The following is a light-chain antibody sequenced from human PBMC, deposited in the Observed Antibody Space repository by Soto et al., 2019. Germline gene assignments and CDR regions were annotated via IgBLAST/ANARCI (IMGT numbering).Light chain of an antibody. V-gene: IGLV2-23*01. Sequence: QSALTQPASVSGSPGQSITISCTGTSSDVGSYNLVSWYQQHPGKAPKLTIYEGSKRPSGVSNRFSGSKSGNTASLTISGLQAEDEADYYCCSYAGSSTYVFGNGTKVTVL. CDR2: EGS. CDR3: CSYAGSSTYV. CDR1: SSDVGSYNL. J-gene: IGLJ1*01.